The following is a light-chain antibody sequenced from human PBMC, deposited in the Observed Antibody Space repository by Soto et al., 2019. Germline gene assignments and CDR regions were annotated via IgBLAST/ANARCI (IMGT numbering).Light chain of an antibody. Sequence: ALTQPASVSGSPGQSSTISCTGTSSDVGGYNYVSWYQLHPGKAPKLILYEVTNRPSGVSDRFSGSKSGNTASLTISGLQAEDEADYYCSSYTSSTAYVFGTGTKVT. CDR2: EVT. CDR3: SSYTSSTAYV. V-gene: IGLV2-14*01. CDR1: SSDVGGYNY. J-gene: IGLJ1*01.